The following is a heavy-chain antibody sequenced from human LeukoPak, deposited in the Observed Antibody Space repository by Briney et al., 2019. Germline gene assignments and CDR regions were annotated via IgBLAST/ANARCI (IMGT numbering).Heavy chain of an antibody. CDR1: GFTVNSNY. J-gene: IGHJ4*02. CDR3: ARDVNSYAHCGH. D-gene: IGHD5-18*01. CDR2: IYKDGRT. Sequence: GSLLLSCAASGFTVNSNYMSWVRQAPGKGLERVSIIYKDGRTYYADSVKGRFTISRDNSRNMLYLQMNSLRAEDTAVYYCARDVNSYAHCGHWGQGTLVTVSS. V-gene: IGHV3-53*01.